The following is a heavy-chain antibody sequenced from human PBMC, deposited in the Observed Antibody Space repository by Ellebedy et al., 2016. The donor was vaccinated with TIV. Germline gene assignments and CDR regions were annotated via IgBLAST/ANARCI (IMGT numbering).Heavy chain of an antibody. CDR1: GYTFTTYG. D-gene: IGHD3-9*01. V-gene: IGHV1-18*04. CDR2: VKGNNGNT. Sequence: AASVKVSCKASGYTFTTYGISWVRQAPGQGLEWMGWVKGNNGNTNYAQRFQGRVTMTTDTSTNTAYMELRCLKPDYTDLYYCARALYDILTGYFYRYGMDVWGQGTTVTVSS. J-gene: IGHJ6*02. CDR3: ARALYDILTGYFYRYGMDV.